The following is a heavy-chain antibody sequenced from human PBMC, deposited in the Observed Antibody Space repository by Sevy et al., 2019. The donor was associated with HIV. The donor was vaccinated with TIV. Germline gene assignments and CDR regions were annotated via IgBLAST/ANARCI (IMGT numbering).Heavy chain of an antibody. V-gene: IGHV3-53*01. Sequence: GGSLRLSCAASGFTVSSNYMSWVRQAPGKGLEWVSVIYSGGSTYYADSVKGRFTISRDNSKNTLYLQMNSLRAEDTAVYYCARSIAAAGTHYYYYGMYVWGQGTTVTVSS. D-gene: IGHD6-13*01. CDR2: IYSGGST. J-gene: IGHJ6*02. CDR3: ARSIAAAGTHYYYYGMYV. CDR1: GFTVSSNY.